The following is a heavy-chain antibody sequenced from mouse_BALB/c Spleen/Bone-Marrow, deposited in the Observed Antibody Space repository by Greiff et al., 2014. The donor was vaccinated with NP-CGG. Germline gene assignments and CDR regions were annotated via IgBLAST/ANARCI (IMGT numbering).Heavy chain of an antibody. J-gene: IGHJ4*01. CDR3: ARTSNPAMDY. V-gene: IGHV1S132*01. D-gene: IGHD2-5*01. Sequence: QVQLQQSGAELVRPGASVKLSCKTSGYIFTSYWIHWIKQRSGQGLEWIARIYPGTDSTYYNGKFKGKATLTADKSSNTAYMQLGSLKSEDSAVYFCARTSNPAMDYWGQGTSVTVSS. CDR2: IYPGTDST. CDR1: GYIFTSYW.